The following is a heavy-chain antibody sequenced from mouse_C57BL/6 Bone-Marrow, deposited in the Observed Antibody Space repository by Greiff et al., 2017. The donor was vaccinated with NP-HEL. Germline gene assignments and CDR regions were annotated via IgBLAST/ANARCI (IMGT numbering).Heavy chain of an antibody. CDR3: TRRGRSALYYYAMDY. CDR2: IRNKANNHAT. J-gene: IGHJ4*01. D-gene: IGHD1-1*01. CDR1: GFTFSDDW. Sequence: DVQLVESGGGLVQPGGSMKLSCAASGFTFSDDWMDWVRQSPEKGLEWVAEIRNKANNHATYYAESVKGRFTISRDDSKSSVYLQMNSLRDEDTGIYYCTRRGRSALYYYAMDYWGQGTSVTVSS. V-gene: IGHV6-6*01.